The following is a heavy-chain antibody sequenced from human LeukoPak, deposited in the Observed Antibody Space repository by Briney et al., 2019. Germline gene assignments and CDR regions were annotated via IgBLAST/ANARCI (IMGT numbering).Heavy chain of an antibody. CDR2: INHSGST. CDR3: ARVSYYDILTGYYNASAHFDC. CDR1: GGSFSGYY. D-gene: IGHD3-9*01. V-gene: IGHV4-34*01. J-gene: IGHJ4*02. Sequence: SETLSLTCAVYGGSFSGYYWSWIRQPPGKGLEWIGEINHSGSTNYNPSLKSRVTISVDTSKNQFSLKLSSVTAADTAVYYCARVSYYDILTGYYNASAHFDCWGQGTLVTVSS.